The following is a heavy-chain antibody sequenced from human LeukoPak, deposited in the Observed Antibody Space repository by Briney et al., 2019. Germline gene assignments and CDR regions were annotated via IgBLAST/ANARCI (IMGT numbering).Heavy chain of an antibody. CDR3: ARGEMATIIDY. D-gene: IGHD5-24*01. CDR2: ISSSSSYI. CDR1: GFTFSSYS. J-gene: IGHJ4*02. V-gene: IGHV3-21*01. Sequence: GGSLRLSCAASGFTFSSYSMNWVRQAPGKGLEWVSSISSSSSYIYYADSVKGRFTISRDSAKNSLYLQMNSLRAEDTAVYYCARGEMATIIDYWGQGTLVTVSS.